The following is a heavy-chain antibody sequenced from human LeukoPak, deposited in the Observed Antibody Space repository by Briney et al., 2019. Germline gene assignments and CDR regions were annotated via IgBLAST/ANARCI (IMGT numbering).Heavy chain of an antibody. J-gene: IGHJ4*02. CDR2: INHSGST. D-gene: IGHD3-22*01. CDR1: GGSFSGYY. Sequence: PSETLSLTCAVYGGSFSGYYWSWIRQPPGKGLEWIGEINHSGSTNYNPSLKSRVTISVDTSKNQFSLKLSSVTAADTAVYYCARGRPPGQYYGSSGYYYVFDYWGQGTLVTVSS. V-gene: IGHV4-34*01. CDR3: ARGRPPGQYYGSSGYYYVFDY.